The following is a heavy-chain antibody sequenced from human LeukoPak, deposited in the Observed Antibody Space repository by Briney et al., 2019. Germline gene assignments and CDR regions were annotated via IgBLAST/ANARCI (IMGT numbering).Heavy chain of an antibody. D-gene: IGHD7-27*01. Sequence: SETLSLTCTVSGGSITNYYWTWIRQPPGKGLEWIGYIHYSGSTNYNPSLKSRVTISVNTSKNQFSLKLSSVTAADTAVYYCARKLGPDFDYWGQGTLVTVSS. CDR3: ARKLGPDFDY. CDR1: GGSITNYY. CDR2: IHYSGST. V-gene: IGHV4-59*01. J-gene: IGHJ4*02.